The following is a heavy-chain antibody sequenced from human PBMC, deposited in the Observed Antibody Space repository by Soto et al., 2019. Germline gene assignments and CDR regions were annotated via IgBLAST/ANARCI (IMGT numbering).Heavy chain of an antibody. V-gene: IGHV3-33*01. CDR2: INDGREE. D-gene: IGHD1-1*01. Sequence: QVQLVESGGGVVRPGTSLRLSCAATGFSFSAHGMHWVRQAPGKGLEWLAVINDGREEGYADSVRGRFTISRDNARNILSLQMDHLRAEDSALYYCARDDLFVDNGLDHWGQGTLVTVSS. CDR3: ARDDLFVDNGLDH. J-gene: IGHJ4*02. CDR1: GFSFSAHG.